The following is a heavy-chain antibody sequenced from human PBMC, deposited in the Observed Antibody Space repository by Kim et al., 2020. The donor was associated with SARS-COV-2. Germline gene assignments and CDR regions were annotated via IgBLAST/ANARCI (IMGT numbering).Heavy chain of an antibody. CDR3: ARFVPFDSSGYSGDDY. D-gene: IGHD3-22*01. Sequence: SVKGRFTISRDNAKNSLYLQMNSLRDEDTAVYYCARFVPFDSSGYSGDDYWGQGTLVTVSS. V-gene: IGHV3-48*02. J-gene: IGHJ4*02.